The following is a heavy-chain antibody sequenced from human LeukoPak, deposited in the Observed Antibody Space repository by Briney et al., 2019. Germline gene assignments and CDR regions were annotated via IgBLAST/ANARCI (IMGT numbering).Heavy chain of an antibody. CDR2: IYWDDDK. Sequence: SGPTLVEPTQTLTLTCTFSGFSLNDHGVGVGWIRQPPGKALEWLALIYWDDDKRYSPSLKSRLTITKDTSKNQVVLIMTNMDPVDTGTYYCAHRQIQGIMFGGGGFDPWGQGTLVTVSS. J-gene: IGHJ5*02. CDR1: GFSLNDHGVG. D-gene: IGHD3-16*01. CDR3: AHRQIQGIMFGGGGFDP. V-gene: IGHV2-5*02.